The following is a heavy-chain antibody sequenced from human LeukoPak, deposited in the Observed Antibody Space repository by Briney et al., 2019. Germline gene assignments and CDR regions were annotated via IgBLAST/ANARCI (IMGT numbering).Heavy chain of an antibody. J-gene: IGHJ3*02. Sequence: GASVKVSCKASGGTFSSYAISWVRQAPGQGLEWMGGIIPIFGTANYAQRFQGRVTITTDESTSTAYMELSSLRSEDTAVYYCARDDYSNYVLDAFDIWGQGTMVTVSS. CDR3: ARDDYSNYVLDAFDI. V-gene: IGHV1-69*05. D-gene: IGHD4-11*01. CDR1: GGTFSSYA. CDR2: IIPIFGTA.